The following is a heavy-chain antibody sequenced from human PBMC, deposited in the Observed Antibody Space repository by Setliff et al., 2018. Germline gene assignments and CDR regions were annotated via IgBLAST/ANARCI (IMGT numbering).Heavy chain of an antibody. D-gene: IGHD4-17*01. Sequence: SETLSLTCAVSGGSISSSNWWSWVRQPPGKGLEWVGSIYYSGSTYYNPSLKSRVTISVDTSKNQFSLKLSSVTAADTAVYYCARDLIDPDYGDYLSFYYYGMDVWGQGTTVTVSS. CDR1: GGSISSSNW. V-gene: IGHV4-4*02. J-gene: IGHJ6*02. CDR2: IYYSGST. CDR3: ARDLIDPDYGDYLSFYYYGMDV.